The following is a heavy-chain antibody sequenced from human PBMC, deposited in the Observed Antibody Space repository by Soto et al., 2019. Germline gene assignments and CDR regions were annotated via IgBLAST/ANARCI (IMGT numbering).Heavy chain of an antibody. Sequence: QVQLQESGPGLVKPSQTLSLTCTVSGGSISSGDYYWSWIRQPPGKRLEWIGYIYYSGSTYYNPSLKSRVTRSVDTSKNQFSLKLSSVTAADTAVYYCARGGACGGDCYSEDAFDIWGQGTMVTVSS. CDR2: IYYSGST. J-gene: IGHJ3*02. D-gene: IGHD2-21*02. CDR1: GGSISSGDYY. V-gene: IGHV4-30-4*01. CDR3: ARGGACGGDCYSEDAFDI.